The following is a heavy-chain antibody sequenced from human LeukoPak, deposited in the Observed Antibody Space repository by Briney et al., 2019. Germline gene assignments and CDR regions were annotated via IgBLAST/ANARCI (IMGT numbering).Heavy chain of an antibody. J-gene: IGHJ4*02. CDR3: ARDDSYGDTGQFEY. V-gene: IGHV1-2*02. CDR2: INPNSGDT. Sequence: ASVKVSCKTSGYTFTGYYLHWVRQAPGQGLEWMGWINPNSGDTDYAQKFQGRVTMTRDTSITTAYMEVTRLTPDDTAVYYCARDDSYGDTGQFEYWGQGTLATVSS. CDR1: GYTFTGYY. D-gene: IGHD4-17*01.